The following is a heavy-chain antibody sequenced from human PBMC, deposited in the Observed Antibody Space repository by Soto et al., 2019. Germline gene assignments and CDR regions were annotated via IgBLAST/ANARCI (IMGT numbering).Heavy chain of an antibody. V-gene: IGHV3-33*01. Sequence: PGGSLRLSCAASGFSLGSYGMHWVRQAPGKGLEWVAVIGFDGNNDYYADSVKGRLTVSRDNSRNTLFLQMNSLRVEDTAIYYCARQIAYSSTWPSYWGQGTLVTVSS. CDR2: IGFDGNND. CDR3: ARQIAYSSTWPSY. CDR1: GFSLGSYG. J-gene: IGHJ4*02. D-gene: IGHD6-13*01.